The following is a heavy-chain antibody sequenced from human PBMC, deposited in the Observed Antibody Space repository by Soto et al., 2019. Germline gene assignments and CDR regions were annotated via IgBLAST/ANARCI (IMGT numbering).Heavy chain of an antibody. CDR2: IYWDDDK. J-gene: IGHJ4*02. CDR3: AHRVLRTVFGLVTTTAIYFDF. V-gene: IGHV2-5*02. D-gene: IGHD3-3*01. CDR1: GFSLTTSGVG. Sequence: QITLNESGPTQVKPRQTLTLTCTLSGFSLTTSGVGVGWIRQYPGKAPEWLALIYWDDDKRYSPSLKSRLTITKDTSKNQVVLTMADLDPADTATYYCAHRVLRTVFGLVTTTAIYFDFWGQGTPVAVSS.